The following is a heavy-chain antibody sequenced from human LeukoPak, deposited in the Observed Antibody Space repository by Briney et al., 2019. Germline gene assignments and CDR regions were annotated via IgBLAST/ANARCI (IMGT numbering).Heavy chain of an antibody. D-gene: IGHD5-24*01. CDR2: INIDGSRT. J-gene: IGHJ4*02. V-gene: IGHV3-74*01. CDR3: AMATR. CDR1: GFTFSSYW. Sequence: GGSLRLSCAASGFTFSSYWMHWVRQAPGKGLVWVSRINIDGSRTSYADSVKGRFTISRDNAKSSLYLQMNSLRVDDTAVYYCAMATRWGQGTLVTVSS.